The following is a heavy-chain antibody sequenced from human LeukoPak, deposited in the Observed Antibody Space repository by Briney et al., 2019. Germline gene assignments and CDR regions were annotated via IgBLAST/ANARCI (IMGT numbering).Heavy chain of an antibody. Sequence: SETLSLTCTVSGGSISSYYWSWIRQPPGKGLEWIGYIYYTGSTNYNPSLKSRVTISVDTSKNQFSLKLSSVTAADTAVYYCASLQWLGQVDYWGQGTLVTVSS. J-gene: IGHJ4*02. CDR1: GGSISSYY. V-gene: IGHV4-59*08. CDR3: ASLQWLGQVDY. D-gene: IGHD3-3*01. CDR2: IYYTGST.